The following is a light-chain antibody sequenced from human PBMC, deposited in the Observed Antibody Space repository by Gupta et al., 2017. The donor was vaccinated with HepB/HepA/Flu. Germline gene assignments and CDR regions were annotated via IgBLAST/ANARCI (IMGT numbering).Light chain of an antibody. Sequence: DIVMTQSPDSLAVSLGERATIKCKSSQSVLHTYINKEYLAWYQQKSGQPPKLLIYRASTRESGVPDRFSGSGSVTEFTLTIKSLQAEDVAVYYCQQYYGTPWTFGQGTRVEI. J-gene: IGKJ1*01. V-gene: IGKV4-1*01. CDR2: RAS. CDR1: QSVLHTYINKEY. CDR3: QQYYGTPWT.